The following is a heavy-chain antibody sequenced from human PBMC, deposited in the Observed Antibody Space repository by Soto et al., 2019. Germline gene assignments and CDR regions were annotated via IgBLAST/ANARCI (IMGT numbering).Heavy chain of an antibody. CDR1: GGSFSGYY. Sequence: SETLSLTCAVYGGSFSGYYWSWIRQPPGKGLEWIGEINHSGSTNYNPSLKSRVTISVDTSKNQFSLKLSSVTAADTAVYYCARACGKYCSGGSCHTRLNWFDPWGQGTLVTVS. J-gene: IGHJ5*02. V-gene: IGHV4-34*01. D-gene: IGHD2-15*01. CDR3: ARACGKYCSGGSCHTRLNWFDP. CDR2: INHSGST.